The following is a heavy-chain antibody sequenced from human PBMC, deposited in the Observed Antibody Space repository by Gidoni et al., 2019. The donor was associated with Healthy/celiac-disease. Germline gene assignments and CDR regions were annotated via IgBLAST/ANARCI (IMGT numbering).Heavy chain of an antibody. CDR2: IGVIGDT. J-gene: IGHJ2*01. Sequence: EVQLVESGGGLVHPGGSLRLSCAASGFTLSNYDMHWVRQATGKGLEWVSAIGVIGDTYYPGSVKGRFTISRENAKNSLYLQMNSLRAGDTAVYYCARVGDYWYFDLWGRGTLVTVSS. V-gene: IGHV3-13*01. CDR3: ARVGDYWYFDL. CDR1: GFTLSNYD. D-gene: IGHD2-15*01.